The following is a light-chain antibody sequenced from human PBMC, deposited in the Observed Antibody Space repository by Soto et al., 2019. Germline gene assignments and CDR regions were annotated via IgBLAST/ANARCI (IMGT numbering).Light chain of an antibody. CDR1: QSVTSSY. Sequence: EIVLTQSPGTLSLSPGERATLSCRAGQSVTSSYLAWYQQKPGQAPRLLIYGASSRATGIPDRFSGSGSGTDCTLIISRLEPEDFAVYYCQQHGSSPLTFGGGTKVEIK. CDR3: QQHGSSPLT. V-gene: IGKV3-20*01. CDR2: GAS. J-gene: IGKJ4*01.